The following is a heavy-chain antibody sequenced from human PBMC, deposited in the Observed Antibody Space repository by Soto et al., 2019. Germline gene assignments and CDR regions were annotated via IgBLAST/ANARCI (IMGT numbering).Heavy chain of an antibody. CDR3: ARLYPVWWLNYYYVMYV. CDR1: GYSFTSYW. Sequence: PGESLKISCKGSGYSFTSYWISWVRQMPGKGLEWMGRIDPSDSYTNYSPSFQGHVTISADKSISTAYLQWSSLKASDTAMYYCARLYPVWWLNYYYVMYVWGRGTTVTVSS. CDR2: IDPSDSYT. D-gene: IGHD5-12*01. V-gene: IGHV5-10-1*01. J-gene: IGHJ6*02.